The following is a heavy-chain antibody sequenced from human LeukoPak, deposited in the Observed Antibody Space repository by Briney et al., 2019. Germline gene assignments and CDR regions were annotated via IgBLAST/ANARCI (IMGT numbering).Heavy chain of an antibody. CDR1: GYTFTSCG. Sequence: ASVKVSCKASGYTFTSCGISWVRQAPGQGLEWMGWISAYNGNTNYAQKLQGRVTMTTDTSTSTAYMELRSLRSDDTAVYYCAREANWNYGLEYYFDYWSQGTLVTVSS. CDR3: AREANWNYGLEYYFDY. D-gene: IGHD1-7*01. J-gene: IGHJ4*02. V-gene: IGHV1-18*01. CDR2: ISAYNGNT.